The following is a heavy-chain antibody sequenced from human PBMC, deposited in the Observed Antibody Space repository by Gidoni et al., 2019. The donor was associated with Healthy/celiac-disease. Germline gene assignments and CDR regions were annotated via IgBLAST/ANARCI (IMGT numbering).Heavy chain of an antibody. CDR1: GFTFSSYA. Sequence: QVQLVESGGGVVQPGRSLRLSWAASGFTFSSYAMHWVRQAPGKGLELVAVISYDGSNKYYADSVKGRFTISRDNSKNTLYLQMNSLRAEDTAVYYCAREVWSSGYYLYYYYGMDVWGQGTTVTVSS. V-gene: IGHV3-30-3*01. CDR2: ISYDGSNK. CDR3: AREVWSSGYYLYYYYGMDV. D-gene: IGHD3-22*01. J-gene: IGHJ6*02.